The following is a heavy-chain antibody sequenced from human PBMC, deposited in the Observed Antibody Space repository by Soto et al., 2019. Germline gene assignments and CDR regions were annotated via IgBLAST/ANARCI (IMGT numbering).Heavy chain of an antibody. J-gene: IGHJ3*02. CDR3: ARSAVTIGVGAFDI. CDR2: IYYSGST. CDR1: GGSISSGGYY. D-gene: IGHD4-17*01. V-gene: IGHV4-31*03. Sequence: QVQLQESGPGLVKPSQTLSLTCTVSGGSISSGGYYWSWIRQHPGKGLEWIGYIYYSGSTYYNPSLKSRVTISVDTSKSQFSLKLSSVTAADTAVYYCARSAVTIGVGAFDIWGQGTMVTVSS.